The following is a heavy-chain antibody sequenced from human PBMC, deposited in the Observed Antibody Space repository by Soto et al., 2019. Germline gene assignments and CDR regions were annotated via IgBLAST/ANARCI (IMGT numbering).Heavy chain of an antibody. J-gene: IGHJ4*02. CDR1: GFIFSDHY. V-gene: IGHV3-72*01. CDR2: TRNKAHSYTT. Sequence: PRGSLRLSCAASGFIFSDHYIDWFRQAPGKGLEWVGRTRNKAHSYTTEYAASVKGRFTISRDNSKKSVYLQMNSLRTEDTAVYYCVRVHSGTYTFDYWGQGTLVTVSS. CDR3: VRVHSGTYTFDY. D-gene: IGHD1-26*01.